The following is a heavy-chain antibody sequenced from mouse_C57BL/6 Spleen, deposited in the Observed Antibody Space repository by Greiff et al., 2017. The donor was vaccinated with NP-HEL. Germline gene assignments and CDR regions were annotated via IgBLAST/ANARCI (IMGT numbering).Heavy chain of an antibody. CDR3: ARENYGNSLDY. CDR1: GYTFTSYW. V-gene: IGHV1-64*01. D-gene: IGHD2-1*01. Sequence: QVQLKQPGAELVKPGASVKLSCKASGYTFTSYWMHWVKQRPGQGLEWIGMIHPNSGSTNYNEKFKSKATLTVDKSSSTAYMQLSSLTSEDSAVYYCARENYGNSLDYWGQGTTLTVSS. CDR2: IHPNSGST. J-gene: IGHJ2*01.